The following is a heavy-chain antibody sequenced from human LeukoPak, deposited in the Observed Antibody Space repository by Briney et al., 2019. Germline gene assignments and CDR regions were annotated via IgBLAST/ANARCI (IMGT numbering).Heavy chain of an antibody. CDR1: GGSISSSNW. CDR3: ARVSSSWYQDWYFDL. J-gene: IGHJ2*01. D-gene: IGHD6-13*01. V-gene: IGHV4-4*02. CDR2: MHHSGST. Sequence: SGTLSLTCAVSGGSISSSNWWSWVRQSPGKGLEWIGEMHHSGSTNYNPSLKSRVTMSVDTSKNQFSLKLSSVTAADTAVYYCARVSSSWYQDWYFDLWGRGTLVTVSS.